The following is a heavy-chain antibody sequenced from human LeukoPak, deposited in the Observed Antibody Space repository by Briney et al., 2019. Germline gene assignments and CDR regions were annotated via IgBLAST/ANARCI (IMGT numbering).Heavy chain of an antibody. D-gene: IGHD4-17*01. Sequence: TSGTLSLTCTVSGGSVSSGSYYWSWIRQPPGKGLEWIGYIYYSGSTNYNPSLKSRVTISVDTSKNQFSLKLSSVTAADTAVYYCAREDAGTVTIDSWGQGTLVTVSS. CDR2: IYYSGST. J-gene: IGHJ4*02. CDR3: AREDAGTVTIDS. V-gene: IGHV4-61*01. CDR1: GGSVSSGSYY.